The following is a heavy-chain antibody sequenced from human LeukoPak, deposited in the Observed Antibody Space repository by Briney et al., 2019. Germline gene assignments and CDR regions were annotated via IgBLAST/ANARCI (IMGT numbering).Heavy chain of an antibody. D-gene: IGHD1-7*01. CDR3: ARDLLTGTTSGVY. CDR1: GFTFSSYS. J-gene: IGHJ4*02. Sequence: PGGSLRLSCAASGFTFSSYSMNWVRQAPGKGLEWVSSISSSSSCIYYADSVKGRFTISRDNAKNSLYLQMNSLRAEDTAVYYCARDLLTGTTSGVYWGQGTLVTVSS. V-gene: IGHV3-21*01. CDR2: ISSSSSCI.